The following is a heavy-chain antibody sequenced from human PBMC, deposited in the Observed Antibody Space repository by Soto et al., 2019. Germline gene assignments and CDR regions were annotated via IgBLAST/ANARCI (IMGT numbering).Heavy chain of an antibody. CDR3: AREQEPDQVVCKYYDNMEV. J-gene: IGHJ6*02. CDR1: GGTFITSA. D-gene: IGHD2-2*01. Sequence: QVQVEQSGAEVKKPVSSVKVSCKTSGGTFITSAISWVRQSPGQGLEWMGGIMPIFRTADYAQKFQGRVTITADESTNTAAWELNSLRSENTAVNYGAREQEPDQVVCKYYDNMEVWGQGTTVTVTS. CDR2: IMPIFRTA. V-gene: IGHV1-69*12.